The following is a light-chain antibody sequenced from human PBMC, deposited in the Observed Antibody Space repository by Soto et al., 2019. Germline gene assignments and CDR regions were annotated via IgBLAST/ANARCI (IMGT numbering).Light chain of an antibody. CDR3: QQRGSSIT. Sequence: IVLTQSPATLSLWPGETAILSCRASQTVNSYLSWYRQKAGQAPRLLIYDASNRVPGIPARFSGSGSGTDFTLTISSLEPEDFAVYYCQQRGSSITFGQGTRLEIE. J-gene: IGKJ5*01. CDR1: QTVNSY. CDR2: DAS. V-gene: IGKV3-11*01.